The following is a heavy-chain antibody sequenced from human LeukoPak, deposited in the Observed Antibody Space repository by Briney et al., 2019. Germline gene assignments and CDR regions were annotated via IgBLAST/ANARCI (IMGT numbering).Heavy chain of an antibody. CDR1: GGSFSGYY. D-gene: IGHD6-13*01. CDR3: ARPFRRIAAGGCFDP. J-gene: IGHJ5*02. Sequence: SETLSLTCAVYGGSFSGYYWSWIRQPPGKGLEWIGEINHSGSTNYNPSLKSRVTISVDTSKNQFSLNLSSVTAADTAVYYCARPFRRIAAGGCFDPWGQGTLVTVSS. V-gene: IGHV4-34*01. CDR2: INHSGST.